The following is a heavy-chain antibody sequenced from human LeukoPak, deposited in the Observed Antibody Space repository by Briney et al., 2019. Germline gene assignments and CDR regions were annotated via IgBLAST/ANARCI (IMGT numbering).Heavy chain of an antibody. V-gene: IGHV1-46*01. J-gene: IGHJ4*02. D-gene: IGHD6-13*01. CDR3: ARSSIIAAAGPYYFDY. CDR2: INPSGGST. CDR1: GYTFTRYY. Sequence: ASVKVSCKASGYTFTRYYMHWVRQAPGQGLEWMGIINPSGGSTSYAQKFQGRVTMTRDTSTSTVYMELSSLRSEDTAVYYCARSSIIAAAGPYYFDYWGQGTLVTVSS.